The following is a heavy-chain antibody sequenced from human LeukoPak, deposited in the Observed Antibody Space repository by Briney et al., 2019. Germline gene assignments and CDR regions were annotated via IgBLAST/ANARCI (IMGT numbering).Heavy chain of an antibody. CDR3: AREPEGSGYIPFDY. CDR2: IIPIFGIA. V-gene: IGHV1-69*04. CDR1: GGTLSSYV. Sequence: SVKVSCKASGGTLSSYVISWVRQAPGQGLEWMGRIIPIFGIANYAQKFQGRVTITADKSTSTAYMELSSLRSEDTAVYYCAREPEGSGYIPFDYWGQGTLVTVSS. J-gene: IGHJ4*02. D-gene: IGHD3-22*01.